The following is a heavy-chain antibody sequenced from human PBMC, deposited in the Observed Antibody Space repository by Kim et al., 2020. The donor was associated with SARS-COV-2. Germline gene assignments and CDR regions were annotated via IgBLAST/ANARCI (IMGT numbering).Heavy chain of an antibody. CDR1: GFSVSDHF. J-gene: IGHJ3*01. CDR3: AREDSSGWFNAFDV. CDR2: IYRGGTT. D-gene: IGHD6-19*01. V-gene: IGHV3-53*01. Sequence: GGSLRLSCAVSGFSVSDHFMNWVRQAPGKGLEWVSVIYRGGTTYYADFVKGRFTISRDKSKNTLSLQMNSLRVEDTAMYYCAREDSSGWFNAFDVWGQGT.